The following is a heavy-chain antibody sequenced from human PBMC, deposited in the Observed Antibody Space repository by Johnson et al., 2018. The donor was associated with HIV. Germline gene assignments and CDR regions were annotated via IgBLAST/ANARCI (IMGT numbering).Heavy chain of an antibody. J-gene: IGHJ3*02. V-gene: IGHV3-66*03. CDR3: AKDLRGYSYGLGAFDI. D-gene: IGHD5-18*01. CDR2: IYSGGRT. Sequence: VQLVESGGGFIQPGGSLRLSCAASGFTVSSNYMSWVRQAPGKGLEWVSVIYSGGRTFYADSVKGRFTISRDNSKNTLYFQMNSLRTEDTAVYYCAKDLRGYSYGLGAFDIWGQGTMVTVSS. CDR1: GFTVSSNY.